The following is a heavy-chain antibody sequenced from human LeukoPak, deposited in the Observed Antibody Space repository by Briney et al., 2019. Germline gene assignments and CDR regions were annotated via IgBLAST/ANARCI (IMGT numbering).Heavy chain of an antibody. CDR2: ISAYNGNT. Sequence: ASVKVSCKASGYTFTSYGISWVRQAPGQGLEWMGWISAYNGNTNYAQKLQGRVTMTTDTSTSTAYMELRSLRSDDTAVYYCANTKYNWNDGSRWFEPWGQGTLVTVSS. D-gene: IGHD1-1*01. CDR3: ANTKYNWNDGSRWFEP. CDR1: GYTFTSYG. J-gene: IGHJ5*02. V-gene: IGHV1-18*01.